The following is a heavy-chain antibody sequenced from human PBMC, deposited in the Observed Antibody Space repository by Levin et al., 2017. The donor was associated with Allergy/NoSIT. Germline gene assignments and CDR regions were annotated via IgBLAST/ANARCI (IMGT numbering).Heavy chain of an antibody. D-gene: IGHD6-19*01. CDR1: GITVSGSH. CDR3: ARIAVAGPWRLDY. CDR2: LEGGGKT. Sequence: LSLTCAASGITVSGSHMNWVRQAPGKGLEWVSVLEGGGKTYYADSVKGRFTISRDNSKNTLFLQMSSLRADDTAVYYCARIAVAGPWRLDYWGQGTLVTVSS. V-gene: IGHV3-66*01. J-gene: IGHJ4*02.